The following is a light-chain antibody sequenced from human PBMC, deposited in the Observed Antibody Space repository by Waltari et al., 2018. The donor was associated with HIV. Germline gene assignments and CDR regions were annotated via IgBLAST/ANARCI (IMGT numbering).Light chain of an antibody. J-gene: IGLJ1*01. CDR2: EVT. V-gene: IGLV2-23*02. CDR1: NSDLGKYNL. Sequence: QSALTQPASVSGSPGQSTTIPCTGTNSDLGKYNLVSWYQQHPGKVPKVLIFEVTTRPSGISHRFSGSKSDNTASLTISGLQAEDEADYYCSSYATGNTYVFGTGTSVTVL. CDR3: SSYATGNTYV.